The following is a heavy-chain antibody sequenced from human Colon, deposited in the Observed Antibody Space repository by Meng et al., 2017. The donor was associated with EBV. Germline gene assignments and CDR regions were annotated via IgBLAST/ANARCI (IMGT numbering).Heavy chain of an antibody. CDR1: GGSISSGGYY. Sequence: VQLEWSGPGLVTPSQTLSLTCTASGGSISSGGYYWSWIRQHPGKGLEWIGYIYYSGSTYYNPSLKSRVTISIDTSKNQFSLKLSSVTAADTAVYYCARGPSRWLQFSFDYWGQGTLVTVSS. CDR3: ARGPSRWLQFSFDY. V-gene: IGHV4-31*03. CDR2: IYYSGST. J-gene: IGHJ4*02. D-gene: IGHD5-24*01.